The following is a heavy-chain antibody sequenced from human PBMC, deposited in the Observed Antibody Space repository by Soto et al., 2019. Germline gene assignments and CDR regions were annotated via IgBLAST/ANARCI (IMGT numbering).Heavy chain of an antibody. J-gene: IGHJ5*02. CDR1: GGSISSGGYS. CDR2: IYYSGST. Sequence: PSETLSLTCAVSGGSISSGGYSWSWIRQPPGKGLEWIGSIYYSGSTYYNPSLKSRVTISVDTSKNQFSLKLSSVTAADTAVYYCARGLGYYYDSSGYSWFDPWGQGTLVTVSS. D-gene: IGHD3-22*01. V-gene: IGHV4-39*07. CDR3: ARGLGYYYDSSGYSWFDP.